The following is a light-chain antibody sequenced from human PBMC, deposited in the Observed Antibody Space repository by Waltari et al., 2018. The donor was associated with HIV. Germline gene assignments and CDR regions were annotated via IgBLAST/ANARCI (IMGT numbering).Light chain of an antibody. CDR1: QSVSSN. Sequence: EIVMTQSPATLSVSPGERATLSCRASQSVSSNLAWYPQKPGQAPRLLIHGASTRATGIPARFSGSGSGTEFTLTISSLQSEDFAVYYCQQYNNWPPFTFGPGTKVDIK. J-gene: IGKJ3*01. CDR3: QQYNNWPPFT. CDR2: GAS. V-gene: IGKV3-15*01.